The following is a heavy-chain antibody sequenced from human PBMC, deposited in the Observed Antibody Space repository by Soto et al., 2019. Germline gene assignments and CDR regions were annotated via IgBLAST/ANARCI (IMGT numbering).Heavy chain of an antibody. D-gene: IGHD3-10*01. CDR1: GYSFISHY. Sequence: ASVKVSCKASGYSFISHYMHWVRQAPGQGLEWMGWISAYNGNTNYAQKLQGRVTMTTDTSTSTAYMELRSLRSDDTAVYYCARDGGYSSDYWGQGTLVTVSS. V-gene: IGHV1-18*04. CDR3: ARDGGYSSDY. J-gene: IGHJ4*02. CDR2: ISAYNGNT.